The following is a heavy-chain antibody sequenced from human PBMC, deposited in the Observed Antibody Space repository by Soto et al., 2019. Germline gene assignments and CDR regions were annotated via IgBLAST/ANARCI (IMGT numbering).Heavy chain of an antibody. Sequence: GGSLRLSCAASGFTFSSYAMHWVRQAPGKGLEYVSAISSNGGRTYYANSVKGRFTISRDNSKNTLYLQMGSLRAEDMAVYYCARGIQLWSDFDYWGQGTLVTVSS. CDR2: ISSNGGRT. D-gene: IGHD5-18*01. J-gene: IGHJ4*02. CDR3: ARGIQLWSDFDY. V-gene: IGHV3-64*01. CDR1: GFTFSSYA.